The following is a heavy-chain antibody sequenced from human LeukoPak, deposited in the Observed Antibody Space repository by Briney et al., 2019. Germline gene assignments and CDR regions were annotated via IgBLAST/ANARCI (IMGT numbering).Heavy chain of an antibody. V-gene: IGHV4-59*08. CDR1: GGSISSYY. CDR3: ARHEIVPQFDP. D-gene: IGHD2-2*01. CDR2: IYYSGST. Sequence: SETLSLTCTVSGGSISSYYWSWIRQPPGKGLEWIGYIYYSGSTNYNPSLKSRVTISVDTSKNQFSLKLSSVTAADTAVYYCARHEIVPQFDPWGQGTLVTVSS. J-gene: IGHJ5*02.